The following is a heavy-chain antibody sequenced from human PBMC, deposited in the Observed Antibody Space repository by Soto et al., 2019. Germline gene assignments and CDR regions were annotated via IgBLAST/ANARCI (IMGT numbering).Heavy chain of an antibody. CDR3: ARGRYGDY. D-gene: IGHD1-1*01. CDR2: ISAHNGNT. V-gene: IGHV1-18*01. CDR1: GYAFTTYG. J-gene: IGHJ4*02. Sequence: QVHLVQSGAEVKKPGALVKVSCQGSGYAFTTYGSTWVRQAPGQGLEWMGWISAHNGNTNYAQKLQGRVTVTRDTSTSTAYMELRSLRYDDTAVYYCARGRYGDYWGQGALVTVSS.